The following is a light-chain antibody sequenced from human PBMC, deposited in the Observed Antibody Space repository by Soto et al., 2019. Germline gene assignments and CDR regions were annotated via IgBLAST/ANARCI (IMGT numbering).Light chain of an antibody. Sequence: QSVLTQPASVSGSPGQSITISCTGTSSDVGNYNYVSWYQQHPGKAPKLMIYDVSNRPSGVSTRFSGSKSGITASLTISGLQAEDEADYYCSSYTSSITYVFGTGTKVTVL. CDR3: SSYTSSITYV. J-gene: IGLJ1*01. CDR1: SSDVGNYNY. V-gene: IGLV2-14*01. CDR2: DVS.